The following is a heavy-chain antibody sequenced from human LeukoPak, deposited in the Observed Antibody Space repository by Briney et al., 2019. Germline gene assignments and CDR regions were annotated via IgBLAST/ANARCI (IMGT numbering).Heavy chain of an antibody. D-gene: IGHD3-10*01. CDR3: ARLQNYYGSGSYYKWTDY. V-gene: IGHV5-10-1*01. J-gene: IGHJ4*02. CDR2: IDPSDSYT. CDR1: GYSFTSYW. Sequence: GESLKISCKGSGYSFTSYWISWVRQMPGKGLEWMGRIDPSDSYTNYSPSFQGHVTISADKSISTAYLQWSSLKASDTAMYYCARLQNYYGSGSYYKWTDYWGQGTLVTVSS.